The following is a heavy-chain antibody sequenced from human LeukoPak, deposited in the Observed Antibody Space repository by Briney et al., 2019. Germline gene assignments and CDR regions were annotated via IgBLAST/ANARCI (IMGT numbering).Heavy chain of an antibody. Sequence: SETLSLTCAVYGGSFSGYYWSWIRQPPGKGLEWIREINHSGSTNYNPSLKSRVTISVDTSKNQFSLKLSSVTAADTAVYYCALYDFWSGYSTYWGQGTLVPVSS. D-gene: IGHD3-3*01. V-gene: IGHV4-34*01. CDR3: ALYDFWSGYSTY. CDR2: INHSGST. J-gene: IGHJ4*02. CDR1: GGSFSGYY.